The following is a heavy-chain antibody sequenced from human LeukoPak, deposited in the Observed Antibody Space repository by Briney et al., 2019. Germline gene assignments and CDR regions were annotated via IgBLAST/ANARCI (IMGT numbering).Heavy chain of an antibody. J-gene: IGHJ4*02. Sequence: TLSLTCAISGDXVXXXXAAXNXIRQSPSXXLXWLGRTYYRSKWYNDYAVSVKSRITINPDTSKNQFSLQLNSVTPEDTAVYYCARDLDGSGIDYWGQGTLVTVSS. V-gene: IGHV6-1*01. D-gene: IGHD3-3*01. CDR2: TYYRSKWYN. CDR1: GDXVXXXXAA. CDR3: ARDLDGSGIDY.